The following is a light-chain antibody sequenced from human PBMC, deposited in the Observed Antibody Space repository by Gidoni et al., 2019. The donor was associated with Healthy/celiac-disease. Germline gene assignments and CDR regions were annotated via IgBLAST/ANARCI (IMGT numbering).Light chain of an antibody. V-gene: IGLV2-11*01. J-gene: IGLJ2*01. Sequence: QSALTQPRAVSGSTGQSVTISCTGTSSDVGGYHYVSWYQQRPGKAPTLFIYDVSKRPSGVPERFSGSKSGNTASLTISGLQAEDEAEYYCCSYAGSYTLVFGGGTKLTVL. CDR2: DVS. CDR1: SSDVGGYHY. CDR3: CSYAGSYTLV.